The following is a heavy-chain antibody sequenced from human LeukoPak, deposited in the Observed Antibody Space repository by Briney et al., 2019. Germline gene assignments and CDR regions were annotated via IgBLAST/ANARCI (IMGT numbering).Heavy chain of an antibody. CDR2: ISHSGNT. CDR1: GYSIGSGYF. D-gene: IGHD4-23*01. Sequence: SETLSLTCTVSGYSIGSGYFWAWIRQTPEKGLEWIGSISHSGNTYYTPSLRSRVRISADTSRNKFSLELRSVTAADTALYFCATEDGGTHTTDYWGQGILVSVSS. V-gene: IGHV4-38-2*02. J-gene: IGHJ4*02. CDR3: ATEDGGTHTTDY.